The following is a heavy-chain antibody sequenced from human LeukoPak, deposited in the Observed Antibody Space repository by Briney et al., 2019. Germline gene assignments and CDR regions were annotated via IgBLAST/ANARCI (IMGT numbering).Heavy chain of an antibody. CDR3: AAAYDSSGYYYYY. J-gene: IGHJ4*02. CDR1: GFTFTSSA. Sequence: SVKVSCKASGFTFTSSAMQWVRQARGQRLEWIGWIVVGSGNTKYAQKFQERVTITRDMSTSTAYMELSSLRSEDTAVYYCAAAYDSSGYYYYYWGQGTLVTVSS. CDR2: IVVGSGNT. V-gene: IGHV1-58*02. D-gene: IGHD3-22*01.